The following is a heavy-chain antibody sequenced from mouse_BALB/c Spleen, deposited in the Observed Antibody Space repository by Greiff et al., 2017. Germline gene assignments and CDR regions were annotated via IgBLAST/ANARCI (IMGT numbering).Heavy chain of an antibody. CDR1: GFTFSDYY. CDR2: ISDGGSYT. Sequence: DVMLVESGGGLVKPGGSLKLSCAASGFTFSDYYMYWVRQTPEKRLEWVATISDGGSYTYYPDSVKGRFTISRDNAKNNLYLQMSSLKSEDTAMYYCARGGGYYPYYAMDYWGQGTSVTVSS. V-gene: IGHV5-4*02. D-gene: IGHD2-3*01. CDR3: ARGGGYYPYYAMDY. J-gene: IGHJ4*01.